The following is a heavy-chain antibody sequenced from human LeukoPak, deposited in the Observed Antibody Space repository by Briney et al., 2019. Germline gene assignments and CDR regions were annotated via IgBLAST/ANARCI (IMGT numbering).Heavy chain of an antibody. CDR1: GYPFTGYY. Sequence: ASGKVSCKASGYPFTGYYLHWVRQAPGQGLEWRGWINPNSGFTNYAQKFQGRVPMTRDTSISTAYMELSRLRSDDTAVYYCARLADCSSSSCRSFDYWGQGALVTVSS. J-gene: IGHJ4*02. V-gene: IGHV1-2*02. D-gene: IGHD2-2*01. CDR3: ARLADCSSSSCRSFDY. CDR2: INPNSGFT.